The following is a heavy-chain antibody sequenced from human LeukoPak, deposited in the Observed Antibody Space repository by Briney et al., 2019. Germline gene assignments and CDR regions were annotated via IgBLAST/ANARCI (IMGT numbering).Heavy chain of an antibody. CDR1: GFTFSSYW. CDR2: IKQDGSEK. CDR3: ARDTAHTPGIAAAGTEVVFVY. J-gene: IGHJ4*02. Sequence: GGSLRLSCAASGFTFSSYWMSWVRQAPGKGLEWVANIKQDGSEKYYVDSVKGRFTISRDNAKNSLYLQMNSLRAEDTAVYYCARDTAHTPGIAAAGTEVVFVYWGQGTLVTVSS. V-gene: IGHV3-7*01. D-gene: IGHD6-13*01.